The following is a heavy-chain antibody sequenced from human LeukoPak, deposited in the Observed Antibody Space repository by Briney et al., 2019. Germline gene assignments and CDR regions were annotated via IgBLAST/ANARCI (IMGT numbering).Heavy chain of an antibody. V-gene: IGHV3-11*01. CDR3: ARAGKGRTYYDFWSGYYTGYYFDY. D-gene: IGHD3-3*01. CDR2: IGSSGGTI. Sequence: PGGSLRLSCAASGFTFSDYYMSWIRQAPGKGLEWVSYIGSSGGTIYYADSVKGRFTISRDNAKNSLYLQMNSLRAEDTAVYYCARAGKGRTYYDFWSGYYTGYYFDYWGQGTLVTVSS. CDR1: GFTFSDYY. J-gene: IGHJ4*02.